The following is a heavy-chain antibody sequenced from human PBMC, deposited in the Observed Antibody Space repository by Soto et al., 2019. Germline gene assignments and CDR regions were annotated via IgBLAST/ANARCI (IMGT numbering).Heavy chain of an antibody. Sequence: QVQLVESGGGVVQPGRSLRLSCAASGFTLSAYTMHWVRQPPGKGLEWVAVISYDGKNERYTDPVKGRFTVSRDNSKSTVYLQMNSLKSVDTALYYCARDGYSGRSDGFDIWGQGTMVTVSS. J-gene: IGHJ3*02. CDR3: ARDGYSGRSDGFDI. CDR2: ISYDGKNE. D-gene: IGHD1-26*01. CDR1: GFTLSAYT. V-gene: IGHV3-30*04.